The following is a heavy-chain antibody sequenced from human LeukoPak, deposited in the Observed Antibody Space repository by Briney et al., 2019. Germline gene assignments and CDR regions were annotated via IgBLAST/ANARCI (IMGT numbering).Heavy chain of an antibody. CDR1: GYSISSGYY. Sequence: SETLSLTCTVSGYSISSGYYWGWIRQPPGKGLEWIGSIYHSGSTYYNPSLKSRVTISVDTSKNQFSLKLSSVTAADTAVYYCARDLGSAYGDFDYWGQGTLVTVPS. J-gene: IGHJ4*02. CDR3: ARDLGSAYGDFDY. CDR2: IYHSGST. V-gene: IGHV4-38-2*02. D-gene: IGHD4-17*01.